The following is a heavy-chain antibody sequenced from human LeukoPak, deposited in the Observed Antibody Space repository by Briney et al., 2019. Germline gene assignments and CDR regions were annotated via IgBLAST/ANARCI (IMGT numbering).Heavy chain of an antibody. CDR2: IYYSGST. CDR1: GGSISSSSYY. Sequence: SETLSLTCTVSGGSISSSSYYWGWIRQPPGKGLEWIGSIYYSGSTYYNPSLKSRVTISVDTSKNQLSLKLSSVTAADTAVYYCARGLAGPYYFDYWGQGTLVNVSS. J-gene: IGHJ4*02. CDR3: ARGLAGPYYFDY. V-gene: IGHV4-39*07.